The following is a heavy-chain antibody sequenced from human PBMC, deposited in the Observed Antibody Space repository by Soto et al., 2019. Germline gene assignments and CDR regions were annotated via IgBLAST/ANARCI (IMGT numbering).Heavy chain of an antibody. CDR2: IWYDGSNK. D-gene: IGHD3-3*01. J-gene: IGHJ4*02. CDR1: GFTFSSYG. V-gene: IGHV3-33*01. CDR3: ARDIRFLEYFDY. Sequence: GGSLRLSCAASGFTFSSYGMHWVRQAPGKGLEWVAVIWYDGSNKYYADSVKGRFTISRDNSKNTLDLQMNSLRAEDTAGYYCARDIRFLEYFDYWGQGTLVTVSS.